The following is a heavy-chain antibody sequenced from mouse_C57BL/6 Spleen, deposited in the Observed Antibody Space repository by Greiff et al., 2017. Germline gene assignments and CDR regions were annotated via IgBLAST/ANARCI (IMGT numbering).Heavy chain of an antibody. CDR1: GYAFSSYW. CDR3: ASLLVDYAMDY. J-gene: IGHJ4*01. CDR2: IYPGDGDT. D-gene: IGHD1-1*01. Sequence: QVQLQQSGAELVKPGASVKISCKASGYAFSSYWMNWVKQRPGKGLEWIGQIYPGDGDTNYNGKFKGKATLTADKSSRTAYMQLSSLTSEDSAVYFCASLLVDYAMDYWGQGTSVTVSS. V-gene: IGHV1-80*01.